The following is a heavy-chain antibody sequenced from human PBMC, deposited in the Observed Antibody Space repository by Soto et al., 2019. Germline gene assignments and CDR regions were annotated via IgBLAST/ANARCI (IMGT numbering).Heavy chain of an antibody. V-gene: IGHV1-8*02. CDR1: GYTFINFD. CDR3: ARMASAGTLNWFDP. CDR2: MNPGSGKT. Sequence: QVQLVQSGAEVKEPGASVRVSCKASGYTFINFDISWVRQATGQGLAWMGWMNPGSGKTGYANKFQGRVTRARDASTGTAHLELSSLTSEDTAVYYCARMASAGTLNWFDPWGQVTLVTVS. D-gene: IGHD6-13*01. J-gene: IGHJ5*02.